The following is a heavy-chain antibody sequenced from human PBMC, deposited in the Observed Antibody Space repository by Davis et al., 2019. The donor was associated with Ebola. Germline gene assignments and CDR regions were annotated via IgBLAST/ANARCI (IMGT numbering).Heavy chain of an antibody. CDR1: GGSISSYY. V-gene: IGHV4-59*01. D-gene: IGHD5-12*01. CDR2: IYYSGST. J-gene: IGHJ6*03. Sequence: MPSETLSLTCTVPGGSISSYYWSWIRQPPGKGLAWIGYIYYSGSTNYDPSLKSRVTISVDTSKNQFSLKLSSVTAADTAVYYCARGDRVGWYYYYYMDVWGKGTTVTVSS. CDR3: ARGDRVGWYYYYYMDV.